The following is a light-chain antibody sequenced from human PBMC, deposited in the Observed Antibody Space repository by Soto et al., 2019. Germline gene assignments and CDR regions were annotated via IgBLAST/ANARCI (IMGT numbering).Light chain of an antibody. CDR2: AAS. J-gene: IGKJ1*01. CDR1: QGISSY. Sequence: AIRMTQSPSSFSASTGDRVTITCRASQGISSYLAWYQQKPGKAPKLLIYAASTLQSGVPSRFRGNGSGTNFTPTLHRLQSEKFCNYYCQKDYSYPQTFGQGTKVEIK. CDR3: QKDYSYPQT. V-gene: IGKV1-8*01.